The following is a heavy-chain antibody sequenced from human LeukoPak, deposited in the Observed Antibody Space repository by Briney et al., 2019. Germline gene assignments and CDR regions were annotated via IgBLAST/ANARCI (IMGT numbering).Heavy chain of an antibody. V-gene: IGHV3-30*04. CDR1: GFTFSSYA. Sequence: GGSLRLSCAASGFTFSSYAMHWVRQAPGKGLEWVAVISYDGSNKNYADSVKGRFTISGDNSKNTLYLKMNSLRAEDTAVYYCATSRVVTSRGADYWGQGTLVTVSS. J-gene: IGHJ4*02. D-gene: IGHD3-3*01. CDR2: ISYDGSNK. CDR3: ATSRVVTSRGADY.